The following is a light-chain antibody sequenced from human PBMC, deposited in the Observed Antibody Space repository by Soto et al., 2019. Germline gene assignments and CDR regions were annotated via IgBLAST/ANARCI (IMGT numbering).Light chain of an antibody. J-gene: IGKJ1*01. V-gene: IGKV1-5*01. CDR2: DAS. CDR3: QQYSSYSKT. Sequence: DIQMTQSPSTLSGSVGDRVTITFRASQTISSWLAWYQQKPGKAPKLLIFDASSFESGVPSRFSGSGSGTEFTLTISSLQPDDFATYYCQQYSSYSKTFGQGTKVDIK. CDR1: QTISSW.